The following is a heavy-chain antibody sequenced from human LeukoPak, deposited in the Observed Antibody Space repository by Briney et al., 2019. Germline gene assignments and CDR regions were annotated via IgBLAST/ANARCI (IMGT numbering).Heavy chain of an antibody. D-gene: IGHD3-16*01. V-gene: IGHV3-69-1*01. CDR1: GFTFSNYW. CDR2: ITSSSYT. Sequence: GGSLRLSCAASGFTFSNYWMHWVRQAPGKGLEWVSSITSSSYTYYADSVKGRFTISRDNAKNSLYLQMNSLRAEDTAVYYCARDLQGDDDAFDIWGQGTMVTVSS. J-gene: IGHJ3*02. CDR3: ARDLQGDDDAFDI.